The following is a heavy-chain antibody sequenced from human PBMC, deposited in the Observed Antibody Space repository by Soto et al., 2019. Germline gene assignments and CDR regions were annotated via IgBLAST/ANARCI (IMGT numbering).Heavy chain of an antibody. CDR1: GGSFSGYY. CDR3: ARVWDRAIFGGVIVFDY. V-gene: IGHV4-34*01. Sequence: SETLSLTCAVYGGSFSGYYWSWIRQPPGKGLEWIGEINHSGSTNYNPSLKSRVTISVDTSKNQFSLKLGSVTAADTTVYYWARVWDRAIFGGVIVFDYWGQGTLVTVSS. CDR2: INHSGST. J-gene: IGHJ4*02. D-gene: IGHD3-3*01.